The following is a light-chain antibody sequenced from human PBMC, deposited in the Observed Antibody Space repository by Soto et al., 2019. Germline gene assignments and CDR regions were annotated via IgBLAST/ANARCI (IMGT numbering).Light chain of an antibody. V-gene: IGLV2-23*01. CDR1: SSDIGSYNL. CDR2: EGS. J-gene: IGLJ1*01. CDR3: SSYEGSTPPLFS. Sequence: QSALTQPASVSGSPGQSITISCTGTSSDIGSYNLVSWYQQHPGKAPKLMIYEGSKRPSGVSNRFSGSKSGNTASLTISGLRAEDGAVFSFSSYEGSTPPLFSFGAGTKPPVL.